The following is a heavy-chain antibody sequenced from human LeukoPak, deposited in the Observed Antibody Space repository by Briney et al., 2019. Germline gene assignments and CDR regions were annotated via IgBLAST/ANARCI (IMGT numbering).Heavy chain of an antibody. CDR3: ARASGSYFDFDY. Sequence: GGSLRLSCAASGFTVSSNEMSWVRQAPGKGLEWVSSISGGSTYYADSRKGRFTISRDNSKNTLYLQMNSLRAEDTAVYYCARASGSYFDFDYWGQGTLVTVSS. V-gene: IGHV3-38-3*01. J-gene: IGHJ4*02. CDR1: GFTVSSNE. D-gene: IGHD1-26*01. CDR2: ISGGST.